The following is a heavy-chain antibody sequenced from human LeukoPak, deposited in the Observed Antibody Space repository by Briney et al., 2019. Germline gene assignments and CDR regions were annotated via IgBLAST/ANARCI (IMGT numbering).Heavy chain of an antibody. Sequence: SQTLSLTCNVSGGSISSGGYYWSWIRQHPGKGLEWIGYIYYSGSTYYNPSLKSRVTISVDTSKNQFSLKLSSVTAADTAVYYCARDLWFGELSYYGMDVWGKGTTVTVSS. J-gene: IGHJ6*04. V-gene: IGHV4-31*03. CDR2: IYYSGST. CDR3: ARDLWFGELSYYGMDV. D-gene: IGHD3-10*01. CDR1: GGSISSGGYY.